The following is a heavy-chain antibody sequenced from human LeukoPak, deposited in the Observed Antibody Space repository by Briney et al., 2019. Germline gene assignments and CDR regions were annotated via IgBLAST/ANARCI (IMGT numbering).Heavy chain of an antibody. CDR3: ARDYDDNSRCFGY. CDR2: ISAYSGHT. V-gene: IGHV1-18*01. CDR1: VYTFTTYG. Sequence: ASVNVSCKASVYTFTTYGINWVRQAPGQGLEWMGWISAYSGHTNYARKFQGRVTMTTDTSTTTAYMELRSLTSDDTAVFYCARDYDDNSRCFGYWGQGTLVTVSS. D-gene: IGHD4-23*01. J-gene: IGHJ4*02.